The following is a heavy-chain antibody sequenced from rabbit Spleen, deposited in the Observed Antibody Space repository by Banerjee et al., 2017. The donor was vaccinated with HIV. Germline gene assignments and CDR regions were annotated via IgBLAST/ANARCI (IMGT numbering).Heavy chain of an antibody. CDR3: ARDLIGVIGWNFNL. CDR1: GFSFSDRDV. CDR2: INTATAKA. D-gene: IGHD1-1*01. J-gene: IGHJ4*01. Sequence: QEQLVESGGGLVKPEGSLTLTCKASGFSFSDRDVMCWVRQAPGKGLEWIACINTATAKAVYATWAKGRFTISRTSSTTVTLQMTSLTAADTATYFCARDLIGVIGWNFNLWGPGTLVTVS. V-gene: IGHV1S45*01.